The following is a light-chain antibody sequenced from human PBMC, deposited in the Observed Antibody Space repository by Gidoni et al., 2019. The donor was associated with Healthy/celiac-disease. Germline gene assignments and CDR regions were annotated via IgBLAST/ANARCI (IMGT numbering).Light chain of an antibody. CDR2: SPN. CDR1: SGSVSTSYF. CDR3: VLYMGSGISV. J-gene: IGLJ3*02. Sequence: QTVVTQEPSLSVSPGGTVTRTCGLRSGSVSTSYFPSWYQQTPGPTPRTLIYSPNPRSSGVPDRFSGSILGNKAALTITGAQADDESDYYCVLYMGSGISVFGGGTKLTVL. V-gene: IGLV8-61*01.